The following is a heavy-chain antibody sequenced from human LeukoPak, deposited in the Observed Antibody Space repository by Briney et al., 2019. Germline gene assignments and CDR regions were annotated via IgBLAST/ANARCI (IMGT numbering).Heavy chain of an antibody. CDR2: IYHSGST. CDR1: GGSISSGGYS. J-gene: IGHJ4*02. CDR3: ARGARCTNGVCFLPYFDC. Sequence: SQTLSLTCAVSGGSISSGGYSWSWIRQPPGKGLEWIGYIYHSGSTYYNPSLKSRVTISVDRSKNQFSLKLSSVTAADTAVYYCARGARCTNGVCFLPYFDCWGQGTPVTVSS. D-gene: IGHD2-8*01. V-gene: IGHV4-30-2*01.